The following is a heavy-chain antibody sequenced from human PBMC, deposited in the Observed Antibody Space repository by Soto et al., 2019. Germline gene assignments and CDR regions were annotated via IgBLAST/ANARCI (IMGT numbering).Heavy chain of an antibody. V-gene: IGHV3-30-3*01. CDR2: ISYDGSNK. D-gene: IGHD6-19*01. CDR3: ASAQVGAVAGYYYYYGMDV. CDR1: GFTFSSYA. J-gene: IGHJ6*02. Sequence: QVQLVESGGGVVQPGRSLRLSCAASGFTFSSYAMHWVRQAPGKGLEWVAVISYDGSNKYYADSVKGRFTISRDNSKNTLYLQMNSLRAEDTAVYYCASAQVGAVAGYYYYYGMDVWGQGTTVTVSS.